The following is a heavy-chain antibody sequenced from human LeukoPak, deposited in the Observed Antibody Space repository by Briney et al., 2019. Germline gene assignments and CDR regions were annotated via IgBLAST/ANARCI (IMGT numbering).Heavy chain of an antibody. CDR2: INPNSRVT. Sequence: ASVKVSCKASGCIFTGYYMHWVRQAPGQGLEWMGWINPNSRVTNYAQKFQGRVTMTRDTSISTAYMELSRLRSDDTAVYYCARAWGTTVTTLFDYWGQGTLVTVSS. CDR1: GCIFTGYY. D-gene: IGHD4-17*01. CDR3: ARAWGTTVTTLFDY. V-gene: IGHV1-2*02. J-gene: IGHJ4*02.